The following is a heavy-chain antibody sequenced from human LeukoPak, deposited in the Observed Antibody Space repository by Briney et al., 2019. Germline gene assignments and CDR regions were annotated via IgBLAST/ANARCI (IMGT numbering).Heavy chain of an antibody. J-gene: IGHJ5*02. V-gene: IGHV4-61*01. CDR3: ARGGRLAYCGGDCLETNWFDP. Sequence: SETLSLTCTVSGGSVSSGSYYWSWIRQPPGKGPEWIGYIYYSGSTSYNPSLKSRVTISVDASKNQFSLKLSSVTAADTAVYYCARGGRLAYCGGDCLETNWFDPWGQGTLVTVSS. CDR1: GGSVSSGSYY. CDR2: IYYSGST. D-gene: IGHD2-21*02.